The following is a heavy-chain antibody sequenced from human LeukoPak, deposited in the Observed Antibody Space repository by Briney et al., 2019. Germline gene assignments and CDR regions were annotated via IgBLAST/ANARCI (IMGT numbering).Heavy chain of an antibody. CDR3: ARAGSGWSFDY. V-gene: IGHV4-59*12. D-gene: IGHD6-19*01. CDR1: GFTISSYY. Sequence: AAGTLSLTCAVSGFTISSYYLSWLRQAPGKGLEWIGYNSCSGNTNYNASLKSRFTISVDMSKNQFSLKLSSVTAADTAVYYCARAGSGWSFDYWGQGNLVTVSS. J-gene: IGHJ4*02. CDR2: NSCSGNT.